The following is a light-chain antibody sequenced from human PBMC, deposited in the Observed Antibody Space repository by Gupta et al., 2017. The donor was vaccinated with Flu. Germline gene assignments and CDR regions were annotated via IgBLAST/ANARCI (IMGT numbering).Light chain of an antibody. J-gene: IGKJ1*01. CDR2: KAS. CDR3: QQYKNYPWT. Sequence: DIQMTQSPSTLSASVGASVTITCRASQNIESWLAWYQQRPGKAPRLLIYKASDLQSGVPSRFSGSGSETEFTLAISSLQPDDLATYYCQQYKNYPWTFGQGTKV. CDR1: QNIESW. V-gene: IGKV1-5*03.